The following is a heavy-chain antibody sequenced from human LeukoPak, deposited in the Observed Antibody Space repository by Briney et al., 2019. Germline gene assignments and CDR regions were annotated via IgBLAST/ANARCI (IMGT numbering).Heavy chain of an antibody. CDR1: GFTFGTYA. Sequence: GGSLRLSCAASGFTFGTYAMHWVRQAPGKGLEYVSAISSNGRITYYADSVKGRFTISRDNSKNILYLQMGSLRTEDTAVYYCARVSGWDCFDNWGQGTLVTVSS. D-gene: IGHD6-19*01. CDR2: ISSNGRIT. CDR3: ARVSGWDCFDN. J-gene: IGHJ4*02. V-gene: IGHV3-64*02.